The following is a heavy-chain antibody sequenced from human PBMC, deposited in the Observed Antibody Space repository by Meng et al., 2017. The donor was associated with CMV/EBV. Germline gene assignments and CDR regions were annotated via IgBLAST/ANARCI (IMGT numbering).Heavy chain of an antibody. CDR2: IYTSGST. CDR3: AREEITMVRGVLNYFDY. D-gene: IGHD3-10*01. CDR1: GGSISSYC. V-gene: IGHV4-4*07. J-gene: IGHJ4*02. Sequence: SGGSISSYCWSWIRQPAGKGLEWIGRIYTSGSTNYNPSLKSRVTMSVDTSKNQFSLKLSSVTAADTAVYYCAREEITMVRGVLNYFDYWGQGTLVTVSS.